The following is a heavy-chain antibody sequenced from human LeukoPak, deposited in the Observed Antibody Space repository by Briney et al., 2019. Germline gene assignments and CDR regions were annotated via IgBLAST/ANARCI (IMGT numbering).Heavy chain of an antibody. D-gene: IGHD3-22*01. V-gene: IGHV4-59*08. Sequence: SETLSLTCTVSGGSISSYYWSWIRQPPGKGLEWIGYIYYSGSTNYNPSLKSRVTISVDTSKNQFSLKLSSVTAADTAVYYCASSNYYDSSGYPYFDYWGQGTLVTVSS. CDR1: GGSISSYY. CDR3: ASSNYYDSSGYPYFDY. CDR2: IYYSGST. J-gene: IGHJ4*02.